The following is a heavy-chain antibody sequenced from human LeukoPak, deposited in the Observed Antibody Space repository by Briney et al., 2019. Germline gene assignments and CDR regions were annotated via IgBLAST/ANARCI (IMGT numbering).Heavy chain of an antibody. J-gene: IGHJ4*02. CDR3: AKNADYYGSGSYIDY. V-gene: IGHV3-23*01. CDR1: GFTFSSYA. Sequence: GGSLRLSCAASGFTFSSYAMSWVRQAPGQGLEWVSAISGSGGSTYYADSVKGRFTISRDNSKNTLYLQMNSLRAEDTAVYYCAKNADYYGSGSYIDYWGQGTLVTVSS. D-gene: IGHD3-10*01. CDR2: ISGSGGST.